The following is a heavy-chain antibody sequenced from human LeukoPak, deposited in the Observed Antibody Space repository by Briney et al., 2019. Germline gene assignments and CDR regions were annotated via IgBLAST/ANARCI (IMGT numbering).Heavy chain of an antibody. CDR3: ARGFQNSDSSGWMGPMAFDY. CDR2: INHSGST. Sequence: SETLSLTCAVYGGSFSGYYWSWIRQPPGKGLEWIGEINHSGSTNYNPSLKSRVTISVDTSKNQFSLKLSSVTAADTAAYYCARGFQNSDSSGWMGPMAFDYWGQGTLVTVSS. J-gene: IGHJ4*02. CDR1: GGSFSGYY. V-gene: IGHV4-34*01. D-gene: IGHD6-19*01.